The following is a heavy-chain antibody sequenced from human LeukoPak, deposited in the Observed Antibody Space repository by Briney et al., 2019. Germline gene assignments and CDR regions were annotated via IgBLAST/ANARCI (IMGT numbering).Heavy chain of an antibody. J-gene: IGHJ4*02. CDR2: ISGDGGST. Sequence: PGGSLRLSCAASGFTFDDYAMHWVRHAPGKGLEWVSLISGDGGSTYYADSVKGRFTISRDNSKNSLYLQINSLRTEDTALYYCAKDKGDGYSTGYFDYWGQGTLVTVSS. V-gene: IGHV3-43*02. CDR1: GFTFDDYA. D-gene: IGHD5-24*01. CDR3: AKDKGDGYSTGYFDY.